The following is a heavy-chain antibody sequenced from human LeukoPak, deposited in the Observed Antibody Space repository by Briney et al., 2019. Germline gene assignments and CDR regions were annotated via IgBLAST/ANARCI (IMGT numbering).Heavy chain of an antibody. V-gene: IGHV3-72*01. CDR1: GFTFSDHY. J-gene: IGHJ4*02. CDR2: TRNKANSYTT. Sequence: GGSLRLSCAASGFTFSDHYMDWVHQAPGKGLEWVGRTRNKANSYTTEYAASVKGRFTISRDDSKNSLYLQMDSLKTEDTAVYYCARGGVDYWGQGTLVTVSS. CDR3: ARGGVDY. D-gene: IGHD3-3*01.